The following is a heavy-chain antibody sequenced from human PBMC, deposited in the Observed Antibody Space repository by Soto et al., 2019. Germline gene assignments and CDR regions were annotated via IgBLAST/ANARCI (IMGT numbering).Heavy chain of an antibody. Sequence: EEQLVESGGGLVQPGGSLKLSCAASGFTFSDSTMHWVRQASGKGLEWVGRIRNKANSYATAYAASVKGRFTVSRDDSKNTAYLQMNGLKTEDTAVYYCTSSFVVVTAIAASWGQGTLVTVSS. CDR1: GFTFSDST. D-gene: IGHD2-21*02. CDR3: TSSFVVVTAIAAS. CDR2: IRNKANSYAT. V-gene: IGHV3-73*02. J-gene: IGHJ5*02.